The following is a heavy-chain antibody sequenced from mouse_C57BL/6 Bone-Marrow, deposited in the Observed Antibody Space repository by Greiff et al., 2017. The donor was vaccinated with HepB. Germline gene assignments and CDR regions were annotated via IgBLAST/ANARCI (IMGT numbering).Heavy chain of an antibody. CDR1: GFSINSGCY. V-gene: IGHV3-3*01. CDR2: TFYSGIT. CDR3: ARDRGRRLLPHYFDY. D-gene: IGHD2-10*01. Sequence: EVKLVESGPSLVRPSQTLSLTCTVTGFSINSGCYWIWIRQFPGNKLEYIGYTFYSGITYYNPSLESRTYITRDTSKNQFSLKLSSVTTEDTATYYCARDRGRRLLPHYFDYWGQGTTLTVSS. J-gene: IGHJ2*01.